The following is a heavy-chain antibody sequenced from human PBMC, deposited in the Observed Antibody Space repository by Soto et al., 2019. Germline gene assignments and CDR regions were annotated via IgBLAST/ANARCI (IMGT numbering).Heavy chain of an antibody. CDR1: GGSLNDQW. CDR2: VFLADSDA. CDR3: ARRRGQCSDGVYFSWWFAP. Sequence: GAAVKVSCKASGGSLNDQWIGRVRHTPHKGLAWIGFVFLADSDARYSPAFQGQVTMTADRSSSYLQWTSLKASDTGIYYCARRRGQCSDGVYFSWWFAPWGQGTRVTAS. V-gene: IGHV5-51*01. J-gene: IGHJ5*02. D-gene: IGHD4-17*01.